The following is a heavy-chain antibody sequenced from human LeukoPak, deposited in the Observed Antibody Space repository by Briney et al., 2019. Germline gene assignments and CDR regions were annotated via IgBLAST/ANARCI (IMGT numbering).Heavy chain of an antibody. J-gene: IGHJ1*01. Sequence: GASVKVSCKASGYTFTGYYTHWVRQAPGQGLEWMGWINPNSGGTNYAQKFQGRVTMTTDTSTSTAYMELRSLRSDDTAVYYCARDPRRDGNNYDEYFQHWGQGTLVTVSS. CDR2: INPNSGGT. CDR3: ARDPRRDGNNYDEYFQH. CDR1: GYTFTGYY. D-gene: IGHD5-24*01. V-gene: IGHV1-2*02.